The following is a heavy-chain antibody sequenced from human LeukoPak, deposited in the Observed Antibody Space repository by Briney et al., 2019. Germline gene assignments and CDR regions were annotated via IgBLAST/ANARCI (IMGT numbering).Heavy chain of an antibody. J-gene: IGHJ4*02. CDR1: GFAVSNNY. Sequence: PGGSLRLSCAASGFAVSNNYMTWVRQAPGEGLEWVSVIYKDGSTYYADSVKGRFTISRDNSKNTVYLQMNSLRAEDTAVYYCARHLVIIYYYFDYWGQGALVTVSS. V-gene: IGHV3-53*01. CDR2: IYKDGST. D-gene: IGHD3-10*01. CDR3: ARHLVIIYYYFDY.